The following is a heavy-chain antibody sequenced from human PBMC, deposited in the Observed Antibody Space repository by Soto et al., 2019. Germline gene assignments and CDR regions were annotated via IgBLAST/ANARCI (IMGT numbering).Heavy chain of an antibody. V-gene: IGHV3-48*03. D-gene: IGHD3-3*01. CDR2: ISSGGTTI. CDR3: ARALDFWSGYLSD. Sequence: PGGSLRLSCAASGFTFSSYEMNWVRQATGKGLEWVSYISSGGTTIYYADSVKGRFTISRDNAKNSLDLQMNSLRADDTAIYYCARALDFWSGYLSDWGQGVLVTVSS. CDR1: GFTFSSYE. J-gene: IGHJ4*02.